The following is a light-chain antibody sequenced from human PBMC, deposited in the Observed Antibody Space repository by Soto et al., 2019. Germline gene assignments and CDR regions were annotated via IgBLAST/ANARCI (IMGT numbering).Light chain of an antibody. Sequence: VLTQSPGTLSLSPGERATLSCRASQRVTTRYLAWYQQKPGQAPRLLMYGASSRATGIPDRFSGSGSGTEFTLTITRLEPEDFAVYYCQQYDSLPRTFGQGTKVEIK. CDR2: GAS. J-gene: IGKJ1*01. CDR1: QRVTTRY. V-gene: IGKV3-20*01. CDR3: QQYDSLPRT.